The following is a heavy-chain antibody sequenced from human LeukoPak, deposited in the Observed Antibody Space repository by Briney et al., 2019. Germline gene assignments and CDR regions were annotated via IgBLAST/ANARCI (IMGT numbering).Heavy chain of an antibody. J-gene: IGHJ6*03. D-gene: IGHD4-17*01. V-gene: IGHV3-30*02. Sequence: GGSLRLSCGASGFTFSNYGMLWVRQPPGKGLEWVAFIRYDGNNKLYADSMKGRFTISRDNSKNTLYLQMNSLRAEDTAVYYCAKDPTVTTLYYYYMDVWGKGTTVTVSS. CDR1: GFTFSNYG. CDR3: AKDPTVTTLYYYYMDV. CDR2: IRYDGNNK.